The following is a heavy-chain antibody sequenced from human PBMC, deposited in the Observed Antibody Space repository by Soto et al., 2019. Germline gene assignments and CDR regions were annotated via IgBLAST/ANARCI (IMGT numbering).Heavy chain of an antibody. CDR3: AGEFGPYGSGSYYPYYFDY. Sequence: SETLSLTCTVSGGSISSYYWSWIRQPPGKGPEWIGYIYYSGSTNYNPSLKSRVTISVDTSKNQFSLKLSSVTAADTAVYYCAGEFGPYGSGSYYPYYFDYWGQGTLVTVSS. CDR1: GGSISSYY. D-gene: IGHD3-10*01. J-gene: IGHJ4*02. CDR2: IYYSGST. V-gene: IGHV4-59*01.